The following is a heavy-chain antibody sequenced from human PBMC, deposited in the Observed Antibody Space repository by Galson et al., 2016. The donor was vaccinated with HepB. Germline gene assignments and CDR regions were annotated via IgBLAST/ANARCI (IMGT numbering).Heavy chain of an antibody. J-gene: IGHJ4*02. D-gene: IGHD3-22*01. Sequence: SLRLSCAASGFAFSNTWMSWVRQAPGKGLEWVGRIKSKTDGGTTDYAAPGKGKFTISRDDSKNTLYLEMNSLKNEDTAVYYCTTDPYGNTMTCPDFWGQGTLVTVSS. CDR2: IKSKTDGGTT. CDR1: GFAFSNTW. CDR3: TTDPYGNTMTCPDF. V-gene: IGHV3-15*01.